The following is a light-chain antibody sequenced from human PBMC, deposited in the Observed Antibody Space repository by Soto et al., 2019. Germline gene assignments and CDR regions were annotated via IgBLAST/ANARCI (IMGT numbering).Light chain of an antibody. CDR1: QSVDTK. CDR3: LLYNNWYT. V-gene: IGKV3-15*01. CDR2: GAS. Sequence: ETVMTQSPATLSVSPGERATLSCRASQSVDTKLAWYQHKPGQAPRLLIYGASTRATGIPARFSGSGSGTEFTLTISRLQYEDFAVYFCLLYNNWYTYGQGTKLEIK. J-gene: IGKJ2*01.